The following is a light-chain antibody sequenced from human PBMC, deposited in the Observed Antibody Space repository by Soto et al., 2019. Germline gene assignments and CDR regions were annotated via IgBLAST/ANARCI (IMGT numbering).Light chain of an antibody. CDR2: DAS. CDR3: QQYNSYT. J-gene: IGKJ2*01. CDR1: QSISSW. V-gene: IGKV1-5*01. Sequence: DIQMTQSPSTLSASVGDRVTITCRASQSISSWLAWYQQKPGKAPKLLIYDASSLESGVPSRFSGSGSGTEFPLTISSLQPDDFATYYCQQYNSYTFGQATKLEIK.